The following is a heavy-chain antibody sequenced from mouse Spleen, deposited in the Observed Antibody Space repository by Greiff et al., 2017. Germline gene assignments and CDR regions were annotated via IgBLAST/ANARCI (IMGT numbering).Heavy chain of an antibody. V-gene: IGHV1-4*01. D-gene: IGHD4-1*01. J-gene: IGHJ2*01. Sequence: VQLQQSGAELARPGASVKMSCKASGYTFTSYTMHWVKQRPGQGLEWIGYINPSSGYTKYNQKFKDKATLTADKSSSTAYMQLNSLTSEDSAVYYCAKRTGTYFDYWGQGTTLTVSS. CDR3: AKRTGTYFDY. CDR1: GYTFTSYT. CDR2: INPSSGYT.